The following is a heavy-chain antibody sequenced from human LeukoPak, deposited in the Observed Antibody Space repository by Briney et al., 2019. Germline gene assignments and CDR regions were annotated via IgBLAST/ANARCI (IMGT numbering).Heavy chain of an antibody. CDR2: IIPILGIA. D-gene: IGHD6-13*01. CDR3: ARDRNAAAGTYYYYYYGMDV. Sequence: ASVKVSCKASGGTFSSYAISWVRQAPGQGLEWMGRIIPILGIANYAQKFQGRVTITADKSTSTAYMELSSLRSEDTAVYYCARDRNAAAGTYYYYYYGMDVWRQGTTVTVSS. CDR1: GGTFSSYA. V-gene: IGHV1-69*04. J-gene: IGHJ6*02.